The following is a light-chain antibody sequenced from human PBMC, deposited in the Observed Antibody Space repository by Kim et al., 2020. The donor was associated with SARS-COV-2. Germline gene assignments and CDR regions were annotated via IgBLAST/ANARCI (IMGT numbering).Light chain of an antibody. J-gene: IGLJ1*01. CDR3: QVRDSRTEV. Sequence: SYELTQPLSVSVALGQTARITCGGNNIGGKHVHWYQQRPGQAPVLVIYKDRNRTSGIPERFSGSNSGYTATLTISRAQAGDEGDYYCQVRDSRTEVFGTG. CDR1: NIGGKH. CDR2: KDR. V-gene: IGLV3-9*01.